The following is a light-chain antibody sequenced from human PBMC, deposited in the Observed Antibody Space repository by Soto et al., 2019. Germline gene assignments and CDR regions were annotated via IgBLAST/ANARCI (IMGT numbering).Light chain of an antibody. Sequence: QSVLTQPHSASGTPGQRVTISCSGSSSNIGSNTVNWYQQLPGTAPKLLIYSNNQRPSGVPDRFSGSKSGTSASLAISGLQSEDEADYYCAAWDDSLFVVFGGWTKLTVL. CDR2: SNN. CDR1: SSNIGSNT. V-gene: IGLV1-44*01. CDR3: AAWDDSLFVV. J-gene: IGLJ2*01.